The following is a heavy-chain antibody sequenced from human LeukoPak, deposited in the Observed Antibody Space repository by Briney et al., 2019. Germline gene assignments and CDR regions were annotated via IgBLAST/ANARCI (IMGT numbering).Heavy chain of an antibody. D-gene: IGHD2-2*01. V-gene: IGHV7-4-1*02. CDR2: INTNTGNP. CDR1: GYAFIDYA. CDR3: ARDPGDDFVVPGDL. J-gene: IGHJ5*02. Sequence: GASVKVSCKASGYAFIDYAINWVRQAPGQGLEWMGWINTNTGNPTYAQGFTGRFVFSLDTSVSTTYLQISSLKAEDTAVYYCARDPGDDFVVPGDLWGQGTLVTVSS.